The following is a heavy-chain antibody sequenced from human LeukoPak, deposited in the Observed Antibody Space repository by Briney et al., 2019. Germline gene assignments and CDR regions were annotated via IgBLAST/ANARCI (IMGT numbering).Heavy chain of an antibody. CDR3: ARDRSTGLDY. CDR1: GFTFSNSP. CDR2: ISYGGSDK. J-gene: IGHJ4*02. Sequence: GKSLRLSCAASGFTFSNSPMHWVRQAPGKGLEWVAIISYGGSDKYYADSVKGRFIISRDNSKNTLLLQMNSLRVEDTAVYYCARDRSTGLDYWGQGTLVTVSS. D-gene: IGHD2-2*01. V-gene: IGHV3-30*04.